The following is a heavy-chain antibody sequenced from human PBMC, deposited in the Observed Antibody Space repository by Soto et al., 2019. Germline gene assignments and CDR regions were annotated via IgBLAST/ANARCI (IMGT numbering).Heavy chain of an antibody. V-gene: IGHV3-15*01. CDR2: IKSKTDGGTT. D-gene: IGHD4-17*01. Sequence: EVQLVESGGGLVKPGGSLRLSCAASGFTFSNAWMSWVRQAPGKGLEWVGRIKSKTDGGTTDYAAPAKGRFTISRDDSKNTLYLQMNSLKTEDTAVYYCTTPSYGDYVPPWVDWGQGTLVTVSS. J-gene: IGHJ4*02. CDR1: GFTFSNAW. CDR3: TTPSYGDYVPPWVD.